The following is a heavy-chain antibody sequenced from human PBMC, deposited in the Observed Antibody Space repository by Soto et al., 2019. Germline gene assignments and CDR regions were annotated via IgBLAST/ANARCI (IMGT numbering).Heavy chain of an antibody. CDR1: GGSLSSSSYY. CDR3: ARRHVGWTGTTGANYYYYSYMDV. V-gene: IGHV4-39*07. Sequence: PAETLSLTCTVSGGSLSSSSYYWGWIRQPPGKGLEWIGSRSPYYSGSTYYNPSLKSRVTISVDTSKNQFSLKLSSVTAADTAVYYCARRHVGWTGTTGANYYYYSYMDVWGKGTTVTVSS. CDR2: RSPYYSGST. D-gene: IGHD1-7*01. J-gene: IGHJ6*03.